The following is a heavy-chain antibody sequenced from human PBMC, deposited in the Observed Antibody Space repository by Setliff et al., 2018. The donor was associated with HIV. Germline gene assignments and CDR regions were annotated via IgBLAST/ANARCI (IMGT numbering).Heavy chain of an antibody. V-gene: IGHV5-10-1*01. D-gene: IGHD3-16*01. CDR1: GYNFTTYW. CDR2: VDPGDSYT. CDR3: ARITSPYNNTWFPALF. J-gene: IGHJ4*02. Sequence: GESLKISCKSSGYNFTTYWISWVRQMPGKGLEWMWRVDPGDSYTDYSLSFRSHVSISPDSSIPTAYLQWSSLEASDTAMYYCARITSPYNNTWFPALFWGQGTLVTVSS.